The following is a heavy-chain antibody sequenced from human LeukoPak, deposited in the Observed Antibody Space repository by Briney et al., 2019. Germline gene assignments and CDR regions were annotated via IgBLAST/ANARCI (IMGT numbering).Heavy chain of an antibody. CDR2: ISYGGSNK. V-gene: IGHV3-30*18. CDR1: GFTFSSYG. J-gene: IGHJ4*02. CDR3: AKLPKTTVATITVDY. Sequence: GGSLRLSCAASGFTFSSYGMHWVRQAPGKGLEWVAVISYGGSNKYYADSVKGRFTISRDNSKNTLYLQMNSLRAEDTAVYYCAKLPKTTVATITVDYWGQGTLVTVSS. D-gene: IGHD5-12*01.